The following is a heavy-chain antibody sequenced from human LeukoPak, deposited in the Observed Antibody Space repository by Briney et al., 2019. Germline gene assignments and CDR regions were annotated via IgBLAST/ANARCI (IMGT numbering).Heavy chain of an antibody. D-gene: IGHD5-18*01. Sequence: GASVKVSCKASGYTFTGYYMHWVRQAPGQGLEWMGWINPNSGGTNYAQKFQGRVTMTRDTSISTAYMELSRLRSDDTAVYYCARAAAQLWLPLDYWGQGTLVTVSS. CDR2: INPNSGGT. CDR1: GYTFTGYY. CDR3: ARAAAQLWLPLDY. J-gene: IGHJ4*02. V-gene: IGHV1-2*02.